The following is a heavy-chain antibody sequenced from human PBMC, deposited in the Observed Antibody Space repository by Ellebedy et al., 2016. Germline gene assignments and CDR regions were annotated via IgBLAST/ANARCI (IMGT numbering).Heavy chain of an antibody. CDR3: ARGMESVGGVVY. D-gene: IGHD3-3*01. CDR2: ISSSSSYI. V-gene: IGHV3-21*01. Sequence: GESLKISXAASGFTFSSYSMNWVRQAPGKGLEWVSSISSSSSYIYYADSVKGRFTISRDNAKNSLYLQMNSLRAEDTAVYYCARGMESVGGVVYWGQGTLVTVSS. CDR1: GFTFSSYS. J-gene: IGHJ4*02.